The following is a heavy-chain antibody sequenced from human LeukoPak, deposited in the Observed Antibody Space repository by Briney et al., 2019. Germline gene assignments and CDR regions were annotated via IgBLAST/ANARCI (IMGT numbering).Heavy chain of an antibody. V-gene: IGHV4-39*07. Sequence: SETLSLTCTVSGGSISSSSYYWGWIRQPPGKGLEWIGSIYYSGSTYYNPSLKGRVTISVDTSKNQFSLKLSSVTAADTAVYYCARGAAAEVDYWGQGTLVTVSS. CDR3: ARGAAAEVDY. CDR1: GGSISSSSYY. D-gene: IGHD6-13*01. J-gene: IGHJ4*02. CDR2: IYYSGST.